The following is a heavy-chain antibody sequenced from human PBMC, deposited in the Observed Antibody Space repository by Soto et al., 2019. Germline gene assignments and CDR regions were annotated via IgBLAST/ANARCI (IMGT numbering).Heavy chain of an antibody. V-gene: IGHV3-23*01. J-gene: IGHJ4*02. Sequence: SGGSLRLSCAASGFTFSKYALTWVRQAPGKGLEWVSVISGSGGSTYYADSVKGRFTISRDNSENTLYLQMNSLRAEDTAVYYCARTCSGGTCSFDYWGQGTLVTVSS. CDR3: ARTCSGGTCSFDY. D-gene: IGHD2-15*01. CDR1: GFTFSKYA. CDR2: ISGSGGST.